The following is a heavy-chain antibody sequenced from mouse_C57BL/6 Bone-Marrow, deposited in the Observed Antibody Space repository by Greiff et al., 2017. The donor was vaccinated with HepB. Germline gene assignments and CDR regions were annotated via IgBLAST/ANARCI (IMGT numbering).Heavy chain of an antibody. J-gene: IGHJ3*01. CDR2: IYPSDSET. CDR1: GYTFTSYW. Sequence: VQLQQPGAELVRPGSSVKLSCKASGYTFTSYWMDWVKQRPGQGLEWIGNIYPSDSETHYNQKFKDKATLTVDKSSSTAYMQLSSLTSEDSAVYYCARRTTESWCAYWGQETLFTVSA. V-gene: IGHV1-61*01. CDR3: ARRTTESWCAY. D-gene: IGHD1-1*01.